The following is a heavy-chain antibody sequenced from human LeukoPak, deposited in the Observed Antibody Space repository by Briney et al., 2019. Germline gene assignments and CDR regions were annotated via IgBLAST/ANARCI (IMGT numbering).Heavy chain of an antibody. V-gene: IGHV3-7*01. CDR1: GFTFSSYW. D-gene: IGHD3-22*01. Sequence: GGSLRLSCAASGFTFSSYWMSWVRQAPGKGLEWVANIKQDGSEKYYVDSVKGRFTISRDNAKNSLYLQMNSLRAEDTAVYYCARGMVYYDSSGYLYYFDYWGQGTLVTVSS. CDR2: IKQDGSEK. J-gene: IGHJ4*02. CDR3: ARGMVYYDSSGYLYYFDY.